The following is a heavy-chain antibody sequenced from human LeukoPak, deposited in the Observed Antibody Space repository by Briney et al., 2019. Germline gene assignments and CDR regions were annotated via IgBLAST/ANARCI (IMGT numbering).Heavy chain of an antibody. CDR1: GLTFSSYS. V-gene: IGHV3-30*18. CDR3: AKIAAAGKDY. D-gene: IGHD6-13*01. Sequence: PGGSLRLSCAASGLTFSSYSMNWVRQAPGKGLEWVAVISYDGSNKYYADSVKGRFTISRDNSKNTLYLQMNSLRAEDTAVYYCAKIAAAGKDYWGQGTLVTVSS. CDR2: ISYDGSNK. J-gene: IGHJ4*02.